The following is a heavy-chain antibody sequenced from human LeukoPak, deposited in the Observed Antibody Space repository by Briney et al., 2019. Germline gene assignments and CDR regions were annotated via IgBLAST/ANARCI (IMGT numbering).Heavy chain of an antibody. Sequence: SETLSLTCTVSSGSISSNSYYWGWIRQPPGKGLEWIGSIYYSGSTYYNPSLKSRVTISVDTSKNQFSLKLSSVTAADTAAYYCARRTYYYDSSGIGYWGQGTLVTVSS. CDR1: SGSISSNSYY. J-gene: IGHJ4*02. V-gene: IGHV4-39*07. D-gene: IGHD3-22*01. CDR3: ARRTYYYDSSGIGY. CDR2: IYYSGST.